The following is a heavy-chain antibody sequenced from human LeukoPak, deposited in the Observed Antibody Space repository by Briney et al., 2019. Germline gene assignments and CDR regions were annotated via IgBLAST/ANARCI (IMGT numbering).Heavy chain of an antibody. CDR1: GGSFSGYY. D-gene: IGHD3-3*01. CDR3: ARVGYDFWSGYYKNAFDI. J-gene: IGHJ3*02. V-gene: IGHV4-34*01. Sequence: PSETLSLTCAVYGGSFSGYYWSWIRQTPGKGLEWIGEINHSGSTNYNPSLKSRVTISVDTSKNQFSLKLSSVTAADTAVYYCARVGYDFWSGYYKNAFDIWGQGTMVTVSS. CDR2: INHSGST.